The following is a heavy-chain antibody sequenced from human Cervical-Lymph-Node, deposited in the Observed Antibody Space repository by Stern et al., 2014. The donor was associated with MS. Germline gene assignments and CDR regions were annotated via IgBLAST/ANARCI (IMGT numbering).Heavy chain of an antibody. J-gene: IGHJ4*02. CDR3: ARDYYDFWSGSVYYFDY. CDR2: ISAYNGNT. V-gene: IGHV1-18*01. D-gene: IGHD3-3*01. CDR1: GYTFTSYG. Sequence: QVQLVQSGAEVKKPGASVKVSCKASGYTFTSYGLSWVRQAPGPGLEWMGWISAYNGNTNYAQKLQGRVTMTTDTSTSTAYMELRSLRSDDTAVYYCARDYYDFWSGSVYYFDYWGQGTLVTVSS.